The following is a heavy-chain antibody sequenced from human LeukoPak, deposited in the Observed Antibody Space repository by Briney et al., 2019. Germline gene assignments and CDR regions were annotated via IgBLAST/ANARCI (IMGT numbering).Heavy chain of an antibody. D-gene: IGHD6-13*01. V-gene: IGHV3-23*01. CDR3: ARGGPAAGRFDY. Sequence: PGGSLRLSCAASGFTFSSYAMSWVRQAPGKGLEWVSAISGSGGGTYYADSVKGRFTISRDNSKNTLYLQMNSLRAEDTAVYYCARGGPAAGRFDYWGQGTLVTVSS. J-gene: IGHJ4*02. CDR2: ISGSGGGT. CDR1: GFTFSSYA.